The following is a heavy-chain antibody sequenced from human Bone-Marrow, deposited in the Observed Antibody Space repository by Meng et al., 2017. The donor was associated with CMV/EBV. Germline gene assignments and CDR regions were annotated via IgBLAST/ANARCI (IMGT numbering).Heavy chain of an antibody. CDR1: GGSFSGYY. J-gene: IGHJ6*02. V-gene: IGHV4-34*01. D-gene: IGHD3-10*01. CDR3: ARGRRASVWVGDLLYYHQYGMDV. CDR2: INHSGST. Sequence: SETLSLTCAVYGGSFSGYYWSWIRQPPGKGLEWIGEINHSGSTNYNPSLKSRVTISVDTSKNQFSLKVRSVTAADTAVYYCARGRRASVWVGDLLYYHQYGMDVWGQGTTVTVSS.